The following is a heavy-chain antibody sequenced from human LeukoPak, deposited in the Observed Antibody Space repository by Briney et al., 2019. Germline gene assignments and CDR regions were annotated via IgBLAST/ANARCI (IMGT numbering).Heavy chain of an antibody. CDR2: INTNTGNP. J-gene: IGHJ6*02. CDR3: ARAFRDYDILTGYDYYYGMDV. D-gene: IGHD3-9*01. CDR1: GYTFTSYA. Sequence: ASVKVSCKASGYTFTSYAMNWVRQAPGQGLEWMGWINTNTGNPTYAQGFTGRFVFSLDTSVSTAYLQISSLKAEDTAVYYCARAFRDYDILTGYDYYYGMDVWGQGTTVTVSS. V-gene: IGHV7-4-1*02.